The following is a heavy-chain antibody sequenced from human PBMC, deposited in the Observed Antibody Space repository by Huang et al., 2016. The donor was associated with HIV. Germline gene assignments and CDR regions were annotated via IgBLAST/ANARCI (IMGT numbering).Heavy chain of an antibody. CDR1: GFPFSSYT. CDR2: LSYDGTNK. J-gene: IGHJ6*03. V-gene: IGHV3-30-3*01. Sequence: QVQLVESGGGVGQPGRSLRLSCAASGFPFSSYTMHWVRQGPGKGLEWVTRLSYDGTNKYYADSVKGRFTISRDNSKNTLYLQMNSLRPEDTAVYFCAREEDDTSYFYYYMDVWGKGTTVTVSS. D-gene: IGHD3-9*01. CDR3: AREEDDTSYFYYYMDV.